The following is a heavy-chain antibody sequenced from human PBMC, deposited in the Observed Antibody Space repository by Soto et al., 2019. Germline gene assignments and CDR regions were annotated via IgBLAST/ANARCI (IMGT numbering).Heavy chain of an antibody. D-gene: IGHD2-21*02. V-gene: IGHV3-48*02. Sequence: EVQLVESGGGLVQPGGSLRLSCAASGFTFSDYTMNWVRQAPGKGLEWISYISSTSNTIHYADSVKGRFTISRDNAKNSLYLQMNSLRDDDTAVYYCARGRVGTAYFDYWGQGALVTVSP. CDR1: GFTFSDYT. J-gene: IGHJ4*02. CDR3: ARGRVGTAYFDY. CDR2: ISSTSNTI.